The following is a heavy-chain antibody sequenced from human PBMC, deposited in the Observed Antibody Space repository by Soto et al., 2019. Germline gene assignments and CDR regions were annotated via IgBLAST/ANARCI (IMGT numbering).Heavy chain of an antibody. CDR2: INPNSGGT. V-gene: IGHV1-2*02. Sequence: ASVKVSCKASGYTFTGYYMHWVRQAPGQGLEWMGWINPNSGGTNYAQKFQGRVTMTRDTSISTAYMELSRLRSDDTAVYYCAREYRGLRYFDWLALLGYWGQGTLVTVSS. CDR1: GYTFTGYY. CDR3: AREYRGLRYFDWLALLGY. D-gene: IGHD3-9*01. J-gene: IGHJ4*02.